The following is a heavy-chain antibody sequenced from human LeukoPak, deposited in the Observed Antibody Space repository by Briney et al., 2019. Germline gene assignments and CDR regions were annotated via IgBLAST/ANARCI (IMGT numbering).Heavy chain of an antibody. D-gene: IGHD6-13*01. CDR1: GGSFSGYY. V-gene: IGHV4-34*01. Sequence: PSETLSLTCAVYGGSFSGYYWSWIRQPPGKGLEWIGEINHSGSTNYNPSLKSRVTISVDTSKNQFSLKLSSVTAADTAVYYRASVRSIAAAGSLYHYYGMDVWGQGTTVTVSS. CDR2: INHSGST. CDR3: ASVRSIAAAGSLYHYYGMDV. J-gene: IGHJ6*02.